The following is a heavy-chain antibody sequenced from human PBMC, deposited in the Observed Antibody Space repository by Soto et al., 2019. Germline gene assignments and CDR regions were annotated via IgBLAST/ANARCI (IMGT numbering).Heavy chain of an antibody. CDR2: IKSNAAKAPP. D-gene: IGHD1-1*01. V-gene: IGHV3-15*05. J-gene: IGHJ4*02. Sequence: GGSLRLSCAVSGLTFRDAWMNWVRQAPGKGLEWVGNIKSNAAKAPPEYAESVKGRFIISRDDPKNTVYLQMSGLKTEDTAVYYCAWQGTTSFYFHSWGQGTLVTVSS. CDR3: AWQGTTSFYFHS. CDR1: GLTFRDAW.